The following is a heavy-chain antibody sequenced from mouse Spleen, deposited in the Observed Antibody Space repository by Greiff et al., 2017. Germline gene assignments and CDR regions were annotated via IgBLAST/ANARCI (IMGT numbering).Heavy chain of an antibody. D-gene: IGHD1-1*01. CDR1: GFTFSSYA. V-gene: IGHV5-9-3*01. J-gene: IGHJ3*01. CDR2: ISSGGSYT. Sequence: EVMLVESGGGLVKPGGSLKLSCAASGFTFSSYAMSWVRQTPEKRLEWVATISSGGSYTYYPDSVKGRFTISRDNAKNTLYLQMSSLRSEDTAMYYCARQGDYYGFAYWGQGTLVTVSA. CDR3: ARQGDYYGFAY.